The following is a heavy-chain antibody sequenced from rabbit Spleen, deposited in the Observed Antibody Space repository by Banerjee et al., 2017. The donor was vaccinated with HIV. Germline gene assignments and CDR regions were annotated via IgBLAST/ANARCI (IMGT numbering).Heavy chain of an antibody. Sequence: QSLEESGGDLVKPGASLTLTCTASGFSFSGSHNMCWVRQAPGKGLEWIACIDTGYSGFTYFSTWAKGRFIMSRTSSTTVTLQMTSLTAADTATYFCARDLVAVIGWNFNLWGPGTLVTVS. J-gene: IGHJ4*01. V-gene: IGHV1S40*01. CDR1: GFSFSGSHN. CDR3: ARDLVAVIGWNFNL. D-gene: IGHD1-1*01. CDR2: IDTGYSGFT.